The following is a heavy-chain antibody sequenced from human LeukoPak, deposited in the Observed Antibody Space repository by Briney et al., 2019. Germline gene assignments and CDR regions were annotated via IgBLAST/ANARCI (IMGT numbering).Heavy chain of an antibody. V-gene: IGHV3-48*01. CDR3: AREYSSSSGRSFDY. D-gene: IGHD6-6*01. Sequence: PGGSLRLSCAASAFTFSGYSMNWVRQAPGKGLEWVSYISPSATTIYYADSVKGRFTISRDNAKNSLYLQMNSLRAEDTAVYYCAREYSSSSGRSFDYWGQGTLSLSPQ. CDR2: ISPSATTI. J-gene: IGHJ4*02. CDR1: AFTFSGYS.